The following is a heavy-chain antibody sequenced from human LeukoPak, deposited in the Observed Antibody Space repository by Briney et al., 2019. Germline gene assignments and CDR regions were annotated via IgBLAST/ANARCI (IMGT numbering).Heavy chain of an antibody. Sequence: GGSLRLSCAASGFTFSGYWMICVRHAPGKGVEWVANKQQDGSEKYYVDSVKGRFTNSRDNAKNSLYLQMNSLRAEDTAVYYCARNPPRYFNWGQGTLVTVSS. V-gene: IGHV3-7*05. CDR3: ARNPPRYFN. J-gene: IGHJ4*02. CDR1: GFTFSGYW. CDR2: KQQDGSEK. D-gene: IGHD1-26*01.